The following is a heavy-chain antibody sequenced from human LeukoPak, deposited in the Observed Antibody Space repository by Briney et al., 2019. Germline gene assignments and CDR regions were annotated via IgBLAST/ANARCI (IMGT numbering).Heavy chain of an antibody. Sequence: SQTLSLTCAVSGGSISSGGYSWSWIRQPPGKGLEWIGYIYYSGSTYYNPSLKSRVTISVDTSKNQFSLKLSSVTAADTAVYYCARVRQQLDDNWFDPWGQGTLVTVSS. CDR3: ARVRQQLDDNWFDP. V-gene: IGHV4-30-4*07. CDR1: GGSISSGGYS. CDR2: IYYSGST. D-gene: IGHD6-13*01. J-gene: IGHJ5*02.